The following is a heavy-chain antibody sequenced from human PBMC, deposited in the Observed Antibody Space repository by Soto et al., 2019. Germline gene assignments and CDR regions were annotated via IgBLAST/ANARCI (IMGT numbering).Heavy chain of an antibody. D-gene: IGHD4-17*01. V-gene: IGHV2-26*01. Sequence: QVTLKESGPALVKPTETLTLTCTVSGFSLTTGKMGVSWIRQPPGKALEWLADIFSDNERSYSTSLQGRLTISKDTSGSQVVLSMTNVEPVDTATYYCARMNVDSYQFYYAMDVWGQGTTVTVSS. J-gene: IGHJ6*02. CDR2: IFSDNER. CDR3: ARMNVDSYQFYYAMDV. CDR1: GFSLTTGKMG.